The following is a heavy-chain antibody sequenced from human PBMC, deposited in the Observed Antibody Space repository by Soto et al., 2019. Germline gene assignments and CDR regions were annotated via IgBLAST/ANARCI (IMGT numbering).Heavy chain of an antibody. CDR1: GFTFSSYG. CDR2: IWYDGSNK. V-gene: IGHV3-33*01. Sequence: QVQLVESGGGVVQPGRSLRLSCAASGFTFSSYGMHWVRQAPGKGLEWVAVIWYDGSNKYYADSVKGRFTISRDKSKNTLYLQMNSLRAEDTAVYCCARDSSGWYPPSNYFDYWGQGTLVTVSS. J-gene: IGHJ4*02. D-gene: IGHD6-19*01. CDR3: ARDSSGWYPPSNYFDY.